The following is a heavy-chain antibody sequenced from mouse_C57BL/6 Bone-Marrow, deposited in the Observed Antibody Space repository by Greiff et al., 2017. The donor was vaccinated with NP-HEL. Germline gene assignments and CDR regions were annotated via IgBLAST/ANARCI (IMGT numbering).Heavy chain of an antibody. CDR3: ARGGSSYVWFAY. V-gene: IGHV7-3*01. CDR2: IRNKANGYTT. D-gene: IGHD1-1*01. CDR1: GFTFTDYY. Sequence: DVMLVESGGGLVQPGGSLSLSCAASGFTFTDYYMSWVRQPPGKALEWLGFIRNKANGYTTDYSASVKGRFTISRDNSQSILYLQLNALRAEDSATYYCARGGSSYVWFAYWGQGTLVTVSA. J-gene: IGHJ3*01.